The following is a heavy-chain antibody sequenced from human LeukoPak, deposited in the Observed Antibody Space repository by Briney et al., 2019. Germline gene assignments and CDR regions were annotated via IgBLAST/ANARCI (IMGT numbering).Heavy chain of an antibody. V-gene: IGHV3-9*01. D-gene: IGHD4-17*01. CDR1: GFTFDDYA. CDR2: INWNSDNI. Sequence: GGSLRLSCAASGFTFDDYAMHWVRQAPGKGLEWVSGINWNSDNIGYADSVKGRFTISRDNAKNSLYLQMHSLRAEDTALYYCAKDWAATVRGTDYWGQGTLVTVSS. CDR3: AKDWAATVRGTDY. J-gene: IGHJ4*02.